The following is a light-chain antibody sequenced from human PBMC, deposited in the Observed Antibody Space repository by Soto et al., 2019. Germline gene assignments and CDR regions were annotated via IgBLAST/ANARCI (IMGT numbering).Light chain of an antibody. V-gene: IGLV2-23*02. CDR1: RSDVGGYNL. Sequence: QSALTQPASVSGSPGQAITMSCTGSRSDVGGYNLVSWYQQHPGKAPKLMIYEVSKRPSGVSNRFSGSKSGNTASLTISGLQAEDEADYYCTSYAGSSTFVVFGGGTKLTVL. CDR2: EVS. J-gene: IGLJ2*01. CDR3: TSYAGSSTFVV.